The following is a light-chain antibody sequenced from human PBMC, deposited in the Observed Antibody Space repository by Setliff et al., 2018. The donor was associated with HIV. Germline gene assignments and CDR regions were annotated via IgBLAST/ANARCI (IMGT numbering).Light chain of an antibody. CDR1: NSDVGLYNF. CDR2: DVT. V-gene: IGLV2-14*03. J-gene: IGLJ1*01. CDR3: SSFTDRRKFV. Sequence: QSVLTQPASVSGSPGQSITISCTGTNSDVGLYNFVSWYQQHPGKVPKLIIYDVTNRPSGISYRFSGSKSGNTASLTISGLQAEDEADYFCSSFTDRRKFVFGTGTKVT.